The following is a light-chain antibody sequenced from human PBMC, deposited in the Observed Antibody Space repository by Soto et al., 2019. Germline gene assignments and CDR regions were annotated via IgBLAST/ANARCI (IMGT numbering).Light chain of an antibody. CDR3: QQYYSNPPT. CDR1: QNVLSSINNKNF. CDR2: WAS. Sequence: DIVMTQSPDSLAVSLGERATINCKSSQNVLSSINNKNFLAWYQQKPGQPPKLLIYWASIRESGVPARFSGSGSGTDFTLTISSLQAEDVAVYYCQQYYSNPPTFGQGTKLEIK. J-gene: IGKJ2*01. V-gene: IGKV4-1*01.